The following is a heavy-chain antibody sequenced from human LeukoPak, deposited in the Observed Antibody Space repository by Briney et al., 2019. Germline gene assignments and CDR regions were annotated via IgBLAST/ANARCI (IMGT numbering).Heavy chain of an antibody. CDR1: GGSINNSY. CDR3: ARGIRLWFGEEVVWFDP. CDR2: IYYSGST. D-gene: IGHD3-10*01. V-gene: IGHV4-59*01. Sequence: SETLSLTCTVSGGSINNSYWTWIRQPPGKGLEWIGHIYYSGSTNYNPSLKSRVTISVDTSKNQFSLKLSSVTAADTAVYYCARGIRLWFGEEVVWFDPWGQGTLVTVSS. J-gene: IGHJ5*02.